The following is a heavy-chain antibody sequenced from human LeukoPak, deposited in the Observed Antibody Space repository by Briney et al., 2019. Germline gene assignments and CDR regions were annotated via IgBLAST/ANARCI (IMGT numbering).Heavy chain of an antibody. D-gene: IGHD3-10*01. CDR2: IYYSGFT. V-gene: IGHV4-59*01. Sequence: SETLSLTCTVPGGSITNYYWNWIRQPPGKGLEWIGYIYYSGFTSYNPSLKSRVTISVDTSKNQFSLKLTAVTAADTAVYYCARLGSGSYDWFDPWGQGTLVTVSS. CDR1: GGSITNYY. J-gene: IGHJ5*02. CDR3: ARLGSGSYDWFDP.